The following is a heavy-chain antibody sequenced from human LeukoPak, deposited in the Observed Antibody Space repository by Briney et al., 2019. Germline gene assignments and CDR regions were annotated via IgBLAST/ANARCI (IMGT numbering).Heavy chain of an antibody. CDR1: GFTFSSYA. V-gene: IGHV3-21*01. J-gene: IGHJ3*02. CDR3: ARDPPRWEPIRAFDI. CDR2: ISSSSSYI. Sequence: GGSLRLSCAASGFTFSSYAMSWVRQAPGKGLEWVSSISSSSSYIYYADSVKGRFAISRDNAKNSLYLQMNSLRAEDTAVYYCARDPPRWEPIRAFDIWGQGTMVTVSS. D-gene: IGHD1-26*01.